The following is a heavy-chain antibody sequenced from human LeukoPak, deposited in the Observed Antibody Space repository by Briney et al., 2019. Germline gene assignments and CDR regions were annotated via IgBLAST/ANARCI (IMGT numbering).Heavy chain of an antibody. CDR1: RFTFTNYA. Sequence: QAGGSLRLSCAASRFTFTNYAMSWVRQAPGKGLEWVSAISGSGGSTYYADSVKGRFTISRDNSKNTLYLQMNSLRGEDTAVYYCAKDKPEESYYYYYYGMDVWGQGTTVTVSS. CDR2: ISGSGGST. D-gene: IGHD3-10*01. J-gene: IGHJ6*02. CDR3: AKDKPEESYYYYYYGMDV. V-gene: IGHV3-23*01.